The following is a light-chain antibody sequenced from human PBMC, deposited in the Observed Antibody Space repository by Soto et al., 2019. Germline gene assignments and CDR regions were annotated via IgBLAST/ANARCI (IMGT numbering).Light chain of an antibody. CDR2: DAS. Sequence: DIHMTQSPSTLSASVGDRVTITCRASQSVSYWLAWYQQKPGKAPKLLIHDASSLESGVPSRFRGRGSGQEFTLTISGLQPDDFATYYCQQYGFSFGPGTKVEMK. CDR1: QSVSYW. CDR3: QQYGFS. J-gene: IGKJ3*01. V-gene: IGKV1-5*01.